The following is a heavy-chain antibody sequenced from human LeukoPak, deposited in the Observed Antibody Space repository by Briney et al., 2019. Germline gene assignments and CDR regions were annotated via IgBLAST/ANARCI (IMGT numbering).Heavy chain of an antibody. J-gene: IGHJ4*02. V-gene: IGHV4-34*01. Sequence: SETLSLTCAVYGGSFSGYYWSWIRQPPGKGLEWIGYIYYSGSTYYNPSLKSRVTISVDTSKNQFSLKLSSVTAADTAVYYCARGRPAGTDYWGQGTLVTVSS. D-gene: IGHD6-13*01. CDR3: ARGRPAGTDY. CDR1: GGSFSGYY. CDR2: IYYSGST.